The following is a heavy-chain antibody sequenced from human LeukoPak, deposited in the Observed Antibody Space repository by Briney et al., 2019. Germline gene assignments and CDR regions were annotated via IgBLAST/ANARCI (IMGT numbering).Heavy chain of an antibody. J-gene: IGHJ5*02. D-gene: IGHD5-12*01. V-gene: IGHV1-2*02. CDR3: ARARGYSGYDCFDP. Sequence: ASVKVSCKASAYTFTDYYMHWVRQAPGQGLEWMGWINPNSGGTNYAQKFQGRVTITRDTAISTAYMELSRLKSDDTAVYYCARARGYSGYDCFDPWGQGTLVTVSS. CDR2: INPNSGGT. CDR1: AYTFTDYY.